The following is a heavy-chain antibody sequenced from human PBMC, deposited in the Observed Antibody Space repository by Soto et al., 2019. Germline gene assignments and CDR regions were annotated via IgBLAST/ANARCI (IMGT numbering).Heavy chain of an antibody. CDR2: IRSKAYGGTT. Sequence: GGSLRLSCTASGFTFGDYAMSWFRQAPGKGLEWVGFIRSKAYGGTTEYAASVKGRFTISRDDSKSIAYLQMNSLKTEDTAVYYCTRGDSSSSEYFDYWGQGTLVTVSS. CDR1: GFTFGDYA. J-gene: IGHJ4*02. D-gene: IGHD6-6*01. V-gene: IGHV3-49*03. CDR3: TRGDSSSSEYFDY.